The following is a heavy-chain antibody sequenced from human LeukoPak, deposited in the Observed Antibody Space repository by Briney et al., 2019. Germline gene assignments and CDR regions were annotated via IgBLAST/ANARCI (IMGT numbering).Heavy chain of an antibody. CDR1: GFTFSSYA. V-gene: IGHV3-30-3*01. Sequence: GGSLRLSCAASGFTFSSYAMHWVRQAPGKELEWVAVISYDGSNKYYADSVKGRFTISRDNSKNTLYLQMNSLRAEDTAVYYCARGEYYYDSSGYYYSEYFQHWGQGTLVTVSP. J-gene: IGHJ1*01. CDR3: ARGEYYYDSSGYYYSEYFQH. D-gene: IGHD3-22*01. CDR2: ISYDGSNK.